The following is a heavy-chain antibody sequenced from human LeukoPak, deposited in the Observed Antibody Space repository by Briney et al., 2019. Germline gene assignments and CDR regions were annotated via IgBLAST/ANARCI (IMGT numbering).Heavy chain of an antibody. CDR3: ARTYFYDSGTSSGWGQFDY. CDR2: IKQDGSEK. V-gene: IGHV3-7*01. D-gene: IGHD3-10*01. Sequence: GGSLRLSCAASGFTFSSYWMSWVRQAPGKGLEWVANIKQDGSEKYYVDSVKGRFTISRDNAKNSLYLQMNSLRAEDTAVYYCARTYFYDSGTSSGWGQFDYWGQGTLVTVSS. CDR1: GFTFSSYW. J-gene: IGHJ4*02.